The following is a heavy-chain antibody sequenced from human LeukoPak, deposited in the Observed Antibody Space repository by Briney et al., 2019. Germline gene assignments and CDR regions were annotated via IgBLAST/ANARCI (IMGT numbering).Heavy chain of an antibody. V-gene: IGHV3-30*18. Sequence: GGSLRLSCAASGFTFSSYGMHWVRQAPGKGLEWVAVISYDGSNKYYADSVKGRFTISRDNSKNTLYLQMNSLRAEDTAVYYCAKAGRGNGYWGQGTLDTVSS. CDR2: ISYDGSNK. CDR3: AKAGRGNGY. CDR1: GFTFSSYG. D-gene: IGHD3-10*01. J-gene: IGHJ4*02.